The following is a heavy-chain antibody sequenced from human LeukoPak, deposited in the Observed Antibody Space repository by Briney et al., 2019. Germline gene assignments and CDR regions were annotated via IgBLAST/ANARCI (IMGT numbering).Heavy chain of an antibody. D-gene: IGHD2-15*01. V-gene: IGHV3-30*03. J-gene: IGHJ4*02. CDR1: GFTFSGYG. Sequence: GGSLRLSCAASGFTFSGYGMHWVRQAPGKGLEWVAVISYDGSNKYYADSVKGRFTISRDNSKNTLYLQMNSLRAEDTAVYYCARTYGSGSLDYGGQGTLVTVSS. CDR2: ISYDGSNK. CDR3: ARTYGSGSLDY.